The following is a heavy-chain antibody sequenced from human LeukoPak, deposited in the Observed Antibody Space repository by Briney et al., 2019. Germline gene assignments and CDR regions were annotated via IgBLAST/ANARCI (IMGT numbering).Heavy chain of an antibody. J-gene: IGHJ4*02. CDR3: ARGSSYFDY. CDR1: GFTFSGYW. CDR2: IKQDGSEK. Sequence: SGGSLRLSCAASGFTFSGYWMSWVRQAPGKGLEWVANIKQDGSEKYYVDSVKGRFTISRDNAKNSLYLQMNSLRAEDTAVYYCARGSSYFDYWGQGTLVTVSS. V-gene: IGHV3-7*04.